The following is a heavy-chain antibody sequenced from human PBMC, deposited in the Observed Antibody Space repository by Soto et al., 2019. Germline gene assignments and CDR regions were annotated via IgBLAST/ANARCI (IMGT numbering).Heavy chain of an antibody. V-gene: IGHV4-59*01. Sequence: QVQLQESGPGLVKPSETLSLTCTVSGGSITNYYWSWIRQPPGKGLEWIGYIYSSGSTNYNPSLKSRVTISADTSKNQVSLKLTSVTAADTAVYYCARDHPHSYRIYYFDYWGQGTLVTVSS. J-gene: IGHJ4*02. CDR3: ARDHPHSYRIYYFDY. D-gene: IGHD5-18*01. CDR2: IYSSGST. CDR1: GGSITNYY.